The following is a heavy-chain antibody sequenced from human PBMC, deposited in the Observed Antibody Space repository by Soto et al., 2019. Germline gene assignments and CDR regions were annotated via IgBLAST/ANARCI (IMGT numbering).Heavy chain of an antibody. J-gene: IGHJ6*02. CDR2: IIPIFGTA. Sequence: SVKVSCKASGGTFSSYAISWVRQAPGQGLEWMGGIIPIFGTANYAQKFQGRVTITADESTSTAYMELSSLRSEDTAVYYCASLREGIAAGPGLPPHYGMDVWGQGTTVTVSS. V-gene: IGHV1-69*13. CDR1: GGTFSSYA. CDR3: ASLREGIAAGPGLPPHYGMDV. D-gene: IGHD6-13*01.